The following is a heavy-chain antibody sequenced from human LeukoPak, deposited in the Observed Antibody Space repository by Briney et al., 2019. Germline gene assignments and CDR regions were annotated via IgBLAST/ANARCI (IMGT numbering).Heavy chain of an antibody. V-gene: IGHV1-2*02. CDR3: ARGVVVTAILPYYYYYYMDV. CDR2: INPNSGGT. D-gene: IGHD2-21*02. Sequence: ASVKVSCKASGFTFTAYHMHWVRQAPGQGLEWMGWINPNSGGTNYAQKFQGRVTMTRDTSISTAYMELSGLRSDDTAVYYCARGVVVTAILPYYYYYYMDVWGKGTTVTISS. J-gene: IGHJ6*03. CDR1: GFTFTAYH.